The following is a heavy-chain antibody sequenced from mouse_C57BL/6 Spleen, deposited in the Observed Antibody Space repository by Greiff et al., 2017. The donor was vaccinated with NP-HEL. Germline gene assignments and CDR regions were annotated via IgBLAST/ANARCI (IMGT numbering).Heavy chain of an antibody. V-gene: IGHV1-18*01. CDR3: ERSKSPYYYGSSIDY. CDR2: INPNNGGT. J-gene: IGHJ2*01. D-gene: IGHD1-1*01. CDR1: GYTFTDYY. Sequence: EVQLQQSGPELVKPGASVKIPCKASGYTFTDYYMDWVKQSPGKSLEWIGDINPNNGGTIYTQKFKSKATLTVDKSSSTAYMELRSLTSEDTAAYYCERSKSPYYYGSSIDYWGQGTTLTVSS.